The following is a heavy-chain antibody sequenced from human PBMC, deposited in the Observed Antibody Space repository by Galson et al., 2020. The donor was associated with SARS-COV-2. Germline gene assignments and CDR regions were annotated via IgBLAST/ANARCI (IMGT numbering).Heavy chain of an antibody. Sequence: ESGHTLAKPTQTRTLNCTFSGFSLTTRGVGVGWIREPPGKAMEWLALIYWTDDKSYNPSLRSRLTITKDTYKNQGVLNMPNMDPVDTATYFCVHSSPSSLTFFGVVIVMDYFDYWGQGTRLPGSS. D-gene: IGHD3-3*01. CDR2: IYWTDDK. CDR1: GFSLTTRGVG. V-gene: IGHV2-5*01. J-gene: IGHJ4*02. CDR3: VHSSPSSLTFFGVVIVMDYFDY.